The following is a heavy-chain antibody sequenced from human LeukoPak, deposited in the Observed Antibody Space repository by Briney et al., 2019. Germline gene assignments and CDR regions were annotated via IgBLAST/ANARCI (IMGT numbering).Heavy chain of an antibody. Sequence: ASVKVSCKASGGTFSSYAISWVRQAPGQGLEWMGRIIPIFGIANYAQKFQGRVTITADKSTSTAYMELSSLRSEDTAVYYCARGLRAYCGGDCYSIDYWGQGTLVTVSS. CDR2: IIPIFGIA. CDR3: ARGLRAYCGGDCYSIDY. CDR1: GGTFSSYA. J-gene: IGHJ4*02. D-gene: IGHD2-21*02. V-gene: IGHV1-69*04.